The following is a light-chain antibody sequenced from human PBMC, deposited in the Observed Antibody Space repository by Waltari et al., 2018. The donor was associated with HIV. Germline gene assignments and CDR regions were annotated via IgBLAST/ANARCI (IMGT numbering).Light chain of an antibody. Sequence: DIQMTQSTSSLSASVGDRVTITCRASQCISNSLAWYQQKPGIAPKLLLYAASRLESGVPSRFSGSGSVTDYTLTISRLQPEDFATYYCQHYYNTPPTFGQGTRLEIK. CDR1: QCISNS. V-gene: IGKV1-NL1*01. CDR2: AAS. J-gene: IGKJ5*01. CDR3: QHYYNTPPT.